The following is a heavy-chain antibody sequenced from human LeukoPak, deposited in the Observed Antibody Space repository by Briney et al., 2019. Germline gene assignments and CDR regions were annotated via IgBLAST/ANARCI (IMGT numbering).Heavy chain of an antibody. Sequence: GGSLRLSCAASGFTFSSYAMSWVRQAPGKGLEWVSAISGSGGSIYYADSVKGRFTISRDNSKNTLYLQMNSLRAEDTAVYYCAHQKGYSYYFDYWGQGTLVTVSS. CDR2: ISGSGGSI. V-gene: IGHV3-23*01. D-gene: IGHD3-22*01. J-gene: IGHJ4*02. CDR3: AHQKGYSYYFDY. CDR1: GFTFSSYA.